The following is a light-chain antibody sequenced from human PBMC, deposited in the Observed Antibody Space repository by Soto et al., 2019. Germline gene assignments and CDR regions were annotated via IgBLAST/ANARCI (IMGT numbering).Light chain of an antibody. CDR2: DVN. J-gene: IGLJ2*01. V-gene: IGLV2-11*01. CDR1: SSDVGGYHY. Sequence: QSALTQPRSVSGSPGQSVTLSCTGTSSDVGGYHYVSWYQHHPGKAPKIIIYDVNKPPSGVPDRSAGSKSCNTAFLTISGLQTEDEADYYCCSYAGSYTLVFGGGTKVTVL. CDR3: CSYAGSYTLV.